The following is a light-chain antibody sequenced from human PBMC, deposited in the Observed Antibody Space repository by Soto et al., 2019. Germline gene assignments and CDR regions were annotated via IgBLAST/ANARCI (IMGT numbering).Light chain of an antibody. J-gene: IGKJ5*01. CDR3: QQYDNVEIT. V-gene: IGKV1-33*01. CDR1: QDISNY. Sequence: DIQMTQSPSSLSASVGDRVTITCQASQDISNYLNWYQQKPGKAPKLLIYDASNLETGVPSRFSGSGSGTDFTFTISSLQPEDIATYYCQQYDNVEITFGQGTRLEIK. CDR2: DAS.